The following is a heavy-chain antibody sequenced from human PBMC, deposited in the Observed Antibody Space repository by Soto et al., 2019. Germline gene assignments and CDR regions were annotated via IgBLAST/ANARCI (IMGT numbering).Heavy chain of an antibody. J-gene: IGHJ6*02. CDR3: ASPLAEYYYYGMDV. CDR1: GFTFSSYA. Sequence: EVQLLESGGGLVQPGGSLRLSCAASGFTFSSYAMSWVRQAPGKGLEWVSAISGSGSYIYYADSVKGRFTISRDNAKNSLYLQMNSLRAEDTAVYYCASPLAEYYYYGMDVWGQGTTVTVSS. D-gene: IGHD3-16*02. V-gene: IGHV3-23*01. CDR2: ISGSGSYI.